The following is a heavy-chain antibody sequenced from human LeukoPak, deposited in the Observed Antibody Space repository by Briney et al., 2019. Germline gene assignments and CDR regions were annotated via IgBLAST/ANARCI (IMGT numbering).Heavy chain of an antibody. CDR3: ARDHYGSGSYTDY. Sequence: ASVTVSCKASVYTFTGYYMHWVRQAPGQGLEWMGWINPNSGGTTYAQKFQGRVTMTRDTSISTAYMELSRLRSDDTAVYYCARDHYGSGSYTDYWGQGTLVTVSS. CDR2: INPNSGGT. V-gene: IGHV1-2*02. CDR1: VYTFTGYY. J-gene: IGHJ4*02. D-gene: IGHD3-10*01.